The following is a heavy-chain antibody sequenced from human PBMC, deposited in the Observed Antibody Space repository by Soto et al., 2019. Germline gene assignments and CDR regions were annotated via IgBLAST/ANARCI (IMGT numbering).Heavy chain of an antibody. CDR2: INAGNGNT. D-gene: IGHD6-19*01. J-gene: IGHJ4*02. CDR1: GYTFTDYT. Sequence: QVQLVQSGAEVRKPGASVKVSCKASGYTFTDYTIHWVRQAPGQRLEWMGWINAGNGNTKYSQKFQGRVTITRDTSASTAYMELSSLRSEDTAVYYCARGMTVAGYCWCQGTLRTVSS. CDR3: ARGMTVAGYC. V-gene: IGHV1-3*01.